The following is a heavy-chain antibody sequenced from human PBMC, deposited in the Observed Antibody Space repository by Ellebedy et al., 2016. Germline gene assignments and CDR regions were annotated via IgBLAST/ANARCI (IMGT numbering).Heavy chain of an antibody. CDR2: ISYDGSNK. CDR1: GFTFSSYA. V-gene: IGHV3-30-3*01. Sequence: GESLKISCAASGFTFSSYAMHWVRQAPGKGLEWVAVISYDGSNKYYADSVKGRFTISRDNSKNTLYLQMNSLRAEDTAVYYCARDSLVGAIDYWGQGTLVTVSS. CDR3: ARDSLVGAIDY. J-gene: IGHJ4*02. D-gene: IGHD1-26*01.